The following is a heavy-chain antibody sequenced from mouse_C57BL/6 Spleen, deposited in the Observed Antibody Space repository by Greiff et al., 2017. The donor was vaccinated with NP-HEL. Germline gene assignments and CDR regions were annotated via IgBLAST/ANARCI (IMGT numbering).Heavy chain of an antibody. CDR3: TSSIDYGSSWDYWYFDV. CDR1: GFTFSDAW. D-gene: IGHD1-1*01. V-gene: IGHV6-6*01. J-gene: IGHJ1*03. Sequence: EVMLVESGGGLVQPGGSMKLSCAASGFTFSDAWMDWVRQSPEKGLEWVAEIRNKANNHATYYAESVKGRFTISRDDSKSSVYLQMNSLRAEDTGIYYCTSSIDYGSSWDYWYFDVWGTGTTVTVSS. CDR2: IRNKANNHAT.